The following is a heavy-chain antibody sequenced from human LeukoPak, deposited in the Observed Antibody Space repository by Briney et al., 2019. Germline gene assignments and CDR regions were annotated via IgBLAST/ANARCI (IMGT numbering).Heavy chain of an antibody. CDR3: ARGLYYYDSSGFYRNWYFDL. D-gene: IGHD3-22*01. CDR1: DASVSSGTYY. Sequence: SETLSLTCTVSDASVSSGTYYWSWIRQPPGKGLEWIGYIYYTGSINYNPSLKSRVTISVDTSKSRFSLKLTSVTAADTAVYYCARGLYYYDSSGFYRNWYFDLWGRGTLVTVSS. CDR2: IYYTGSI. V-gene: IGHV4-61*01. J-gene: IGHJ2*01.